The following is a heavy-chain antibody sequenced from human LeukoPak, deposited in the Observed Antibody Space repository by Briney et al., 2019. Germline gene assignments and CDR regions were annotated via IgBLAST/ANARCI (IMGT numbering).Heavy chain of an antibody. CDR2: IWYDGSNK. CDR3: ARDVVVGTHYGMDV. J-gene: IGHJ6*02. V-gene: IGHV3-33*01. CDR1: GFTFSSYG. Sequence: PGGSLRLSCTASGFTFSSYGMHGVRQAPGKGREWGAIIWYDGSNKYYADSVKGRFTISRDNSKNTLYLQVNSLRVEDTAVYYCARDVVVGTHYGMDVWGQGTTVTVSS. D-gene: IGHD2-21*01.